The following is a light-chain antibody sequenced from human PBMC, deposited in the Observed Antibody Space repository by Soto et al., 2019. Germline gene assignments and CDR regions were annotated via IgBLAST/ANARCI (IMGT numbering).Light chain of an antibody. CDR2: WAS. CDR1: QSVLYSSNNNKY. CDR3: HQYYSTPLT. V-gene: IGKV4-1*01. J-gene: IGKJ4*01. Sequence: DIVMTQSPDSLAVSLGERATINCKSSQSVLYSSNNNKYYLAWYQQKPGQPPKLLIYWASTRESGVPDRFSGSGSGTDFTLTISSLQAEDVAVYYCHQYYSTPLTFGGGTKVEIK.